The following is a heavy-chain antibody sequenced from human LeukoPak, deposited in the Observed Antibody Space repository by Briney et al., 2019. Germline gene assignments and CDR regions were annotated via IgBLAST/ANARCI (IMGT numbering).Heavy chain of an antibody. CDR2: ISSSGETI. V-gene: IGHV3-48*03. CDR3: ARDLVSGAYTFDW. Sequence: PGGSLRLSCVAPGFTFVTYEMNWVRQAPGKGLEWVSHISSSGETIYYADSVKGRFTISRDNAKNSLHLQMNSLRVEDTAVYYCARDLVSGAYTFDWWGQGTTVTVSS. CDR1: GFTFVTYE. D-gene: IGHD3-16*01. J-gene: IGHJ3*01.